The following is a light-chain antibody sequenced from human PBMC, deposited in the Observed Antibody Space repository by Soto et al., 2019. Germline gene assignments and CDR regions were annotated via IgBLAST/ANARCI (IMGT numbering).Light chain of an antibody. V-gene: IGLV2-8*01. Sequence: QSALTQPPSASGSPGQSVTISCTGTSSDVGGYNYVSWYQQYPGKAPQLVIYEVNKRPSGVPDRFSGSKSGNTASLTVFGLQAEDEADYYCSSYLGTKSYVFGTGTKVTVL. J-gene: IGLJ1*01. CDR2: EVN. CDR1: SSDVGGYNY. CDR3: SSYLGTKSYV.